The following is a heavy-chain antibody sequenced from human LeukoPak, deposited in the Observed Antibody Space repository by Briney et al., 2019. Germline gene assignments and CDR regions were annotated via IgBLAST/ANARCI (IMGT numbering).Heavy chain of an antibody. CDR3: ARDPSAYGDGWFDP. Sequence: GGSLRLSCAASGFTFSSYEMNWVRPAPGKGLEWVSYISSSGSTIYYADSVKGRFTISRDNAKNSLYLQMNSLRAEDTAVYYCARDPSAYGDGWFDPWGQGTLVTVSS. CDR2: ISSSGSTI. V-gene: IGHV3-48*03. CDR1: GFTFSSYE. J-gene: IGHJ5*02. D-gene: IGHD4-17*01.